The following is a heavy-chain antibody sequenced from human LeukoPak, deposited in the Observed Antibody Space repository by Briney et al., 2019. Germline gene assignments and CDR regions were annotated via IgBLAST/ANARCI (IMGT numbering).Heavy chain of an antibody. D-gene: IGHD6-13*01. CDR2: IKQDGSET. Sequence: GGSLRLSCTASGFTFSNYWMSWVRQTPEKGLEWVANIKQDGSETVYVDSVKGRFTISRDNAQTSLYLQMNSLRAEDTAIYYCARDPYSSSWSYGMDVWGQGTAVTVSS. J-gene: IGHJ6*02. CDR3: ARDPYSSSWSYGMDV. V-gene: IGHV3-7*05. CDR1: GFTFSNYW.